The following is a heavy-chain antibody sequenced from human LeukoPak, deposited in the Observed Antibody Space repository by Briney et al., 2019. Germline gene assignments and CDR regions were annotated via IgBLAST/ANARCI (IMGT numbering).Heavy chain of an antibody. CDR3: ARASVTYYYYYYMDV. CDR1: GGSISSSSYY. Sequence: SETLSLTCTVSGGSISSSSYYRGWIRQPPGKGLEWIGSIYYSGSTYYNPSLKSRVTISVDTSKNQFSLKLSSVTAADTAVYYCARASVTYYYYYYMDVWGKGTTVTVSS. J-gene: IGHJ6*03. V-gene: IGHV4-39*07. CDR2: IYYSGST. D-gene: IGHD4-11*01.